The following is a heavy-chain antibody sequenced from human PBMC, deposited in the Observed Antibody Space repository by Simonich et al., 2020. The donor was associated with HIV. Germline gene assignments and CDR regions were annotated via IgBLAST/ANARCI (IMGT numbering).Heavy chain of an antibody. D-gene: IGHD3-10*01. Sequence: QVQLQQWGAGLLKPSETLSLTCAVYGGSFSSYYWSWIRQPPGKGLEWIGEIYHSGSTNYNSSVKSRVTISVDTSKKQFSVKLNSVTAADTAVYYCARGRYYYGSGSYRYYFDSWGQGTLVTVSS. CDR3: ARGRYYYGSGSYRYYFDS. J-gene: IGHJ4*02. V-gene: IGHV4-34*01. CDR2: IYHSGST. CDR1: GGSFSSYY.